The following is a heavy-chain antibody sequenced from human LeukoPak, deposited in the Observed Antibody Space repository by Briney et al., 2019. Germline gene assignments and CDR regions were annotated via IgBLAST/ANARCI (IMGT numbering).Heavy chain of an antibody. D-gene: IGHD6-19*01. CDR3: AREGRSNPAIGVD. J-gene: IGHJ4*02. CDR1: GFTFGSYS. CDR2: ISGSSSYI. Sequence: GGSLRLSCAASGFTFGSYSMNWVRQAPGKGLEWVSSISGSSSYIYYADSVKGRFTISRDNAKNSLYLQMNSLRAEDTAVYYCAREGRSNPAIGVDWGQGTLVTVSS. V-gene: IGHV3-21*01.